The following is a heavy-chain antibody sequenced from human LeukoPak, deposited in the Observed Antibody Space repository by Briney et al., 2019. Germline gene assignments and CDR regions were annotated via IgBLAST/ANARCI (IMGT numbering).Heavy chain of an antibody. CDR3: AKGYSSSWDFYYYMDV. CDR2: IVSSGGST. V-gene: IGHV3-23*01. Sequence: GGSLRLSCAASGFTFSIYSVNWVRQAPGKGLEWVSAIVSSGGSTFYADSVKGRFTISRDNSKNTPYLQMNSLRAEDTAVYYCAKGYSSSWDFYYYMDVWGKGTTVTVSS. CDR1: GFTFSIYS. J-gene: IGHJ6*03. D-gene: IGHD6-13*01.